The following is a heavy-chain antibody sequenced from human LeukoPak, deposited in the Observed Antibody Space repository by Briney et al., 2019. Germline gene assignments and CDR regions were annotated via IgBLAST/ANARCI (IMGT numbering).Heavy chain of an antibody. CDR2: IYNGVPT. CDR1: GAPISLFY. Sequence: SETLSLICTTSGAPISLFYWSWVRQPPGKGLEWIGNIYNGVPTFFNPSLKSRVTLSVDTSKPQFSLQLASVTAADTAVYYCVQTTGWPGFDYWGQGILVTVSS. J-gene: IGHJ4*02. D-gene: IGHD6-19*01. CDR3: VQTTGWPGFDY. V-gene: IGHV4-4*09.